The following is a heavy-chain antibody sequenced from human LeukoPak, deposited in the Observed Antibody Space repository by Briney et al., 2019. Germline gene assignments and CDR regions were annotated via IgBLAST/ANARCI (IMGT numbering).Heavy chain of an antibody. CDR2: IYYSGST. Sequence: PSETLSPTCTVSGGSISSYYWSWIWQPPGKGLEWIGYIYYSGSTNYNPSLKSRVTISVDTSKNQFSLKLSSVTAADTAVYYCARSLSPLYYYYGMDVWGQGTTVTVSS. D-gene: IGHD3-16*01. CDR3: ARSLSPLYYYYGMDV. V-gene: IGHV4-59*01. CDR1: GGSISSYY. J-gene: IGHJ6*02.